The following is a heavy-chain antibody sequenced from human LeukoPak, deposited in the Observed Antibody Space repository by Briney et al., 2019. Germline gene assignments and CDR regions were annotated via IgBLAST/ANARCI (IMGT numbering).Heavy chain of an antibody. CDR2: VSGSGGST. Sequence: GGSLRLSCSASGFPLSSYAMSGAREAPGKGLEWVSAVSGSGGSTYYADSLMGRFSISRNNSKNTLYLQMNSLRAEDTAVYYCAKRPGYGDYYFDYWGQGTRVTVSS. J-gene: IGHJ4*02. D-gene: IGHD4-17*01. CDR3: AKRPGYGDYYFDY. CDR1: GFPLSSYA. V-gene: IGHV3-23*01.